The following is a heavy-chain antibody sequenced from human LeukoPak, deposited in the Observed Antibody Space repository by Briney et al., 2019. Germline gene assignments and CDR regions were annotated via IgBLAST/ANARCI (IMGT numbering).Heavy chain of an antibody. V-gene: IGHV3-21*01. CDR3: AREGDNRYYYYMDV. CDR2: ISSSSSYI. D-gene: IGHD1-14*01. CDR1: GFTFSSYS. Sequence: PGGSLRLSCAASGFTFSSYSMNWVRQAPGKGLEWVSSISSSSSYIYYADSVKGRFTISRDNAKNSLYLQMNSLRAEDTAVYYCAREGDNRYYYYMDVWGKGTTVTISS. J-gene: IGHJ6*03.